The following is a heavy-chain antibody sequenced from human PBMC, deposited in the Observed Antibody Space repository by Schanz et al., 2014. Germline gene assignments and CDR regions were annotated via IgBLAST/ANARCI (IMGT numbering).Heavy chain of an antibody. CDR1: GFSFGTYA. CDR2: ISGTGGDDT. Sequence: EVHLLESGGGLVQPGGFLRLSCAASGFSFGTYAMSWVRQAPGKGLLWVSSISGTGGDDTYYADSVKGRFTISRDNSKNTLFLQMNSLRGEDSAIYYCAKDISDASGKDDYWGQGTLVTVSS. V-gene: IGHV3-23*01. D-gene: IGHD2-15*01. CDR3: AKDISDASGKDDY. J-gene: IGHJ4*02.